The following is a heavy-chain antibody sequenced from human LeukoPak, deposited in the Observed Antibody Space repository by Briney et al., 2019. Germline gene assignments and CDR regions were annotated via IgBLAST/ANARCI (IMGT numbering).Heavy chain of an antibody. CDR3: AFGPHQQWLLADY. CDR2: ITGSGDST. V-gene: IGHV3-23*01. J-gene: IGHJ4*02. CDR1: GVSFSSDA. D-gene: IGHD6-19*01. Sequence: PGGSLRLSCAVSGVSFSSDAVGWVRQTPGKGLQLVSTITGSGDSTFYADSVNGRFTVSRDNSKNTLYLQMSSLRADDTALYYCAFGPHQQWLLADYWGQGTLVTVSS.